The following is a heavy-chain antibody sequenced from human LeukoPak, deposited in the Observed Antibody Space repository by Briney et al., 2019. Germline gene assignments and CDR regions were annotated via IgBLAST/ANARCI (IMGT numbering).Heavy chain of an antibody. CDR1: GFTFSSYA. V-gene: IGHV3-23*01. Sequence: GGSLRLSCAASGFTFSSYAMSWVRQAPGKGLQWVSTISGSGGSTYYADSVKGRFTISRDNSKNTLYLQMNSLRADDPAVYYCARRPGLERYYFDYWGQGTLVTVSS. D-gene: IGHD1-1*01. CDR2: ISGSGGST. CDR3: ARRPGLERYYFDY. J-gene: IGHJ4*02.